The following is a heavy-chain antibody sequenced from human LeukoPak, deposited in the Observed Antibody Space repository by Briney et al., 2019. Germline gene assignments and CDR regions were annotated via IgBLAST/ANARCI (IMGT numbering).Heavy chain of an antibody. V-gene: IGHV1-18*01. D-gene: IGHD1-26*01. CDR2: ISAYNGNT. CDR1: GYTFTNYG. Sequence: ASVKVSCKASGYTFTNYGFSWVRQPPGQGLEWMGWISAYNGNTNYAQNLQGRVTMTTDTSTGTAYMELRSLRSDDTAVFYCARGGSYLDRWGQGTLVTVSS. CDR3: ARGGSYLDR. J-gene: IGHJ5*02.